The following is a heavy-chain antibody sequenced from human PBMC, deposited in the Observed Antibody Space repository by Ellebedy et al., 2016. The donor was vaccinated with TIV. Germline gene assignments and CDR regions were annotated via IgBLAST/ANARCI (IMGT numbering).Heavy chain of an antibody. CDR1: GLSFSDSP. CDR3: TGQTISCHDY. CDR2: VRHKAYNSAT. V-gene: IGHV3-73*01. J-gene: IGHJ4*02. D-gene: IGHD2-15*01. Sequence: PGGSLRLFCTVSGLSFSDSPIHWVRQAPGKVLEWVGHVRHKAYNSATASGASVRGRFTISRDDSKNTAYLQMNSLRTEDTAVYFCTGQTISCHDYWGQGTLVTVSS.